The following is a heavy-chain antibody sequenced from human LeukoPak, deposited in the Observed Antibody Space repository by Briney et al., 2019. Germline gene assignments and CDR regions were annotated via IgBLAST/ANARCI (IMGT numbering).Heavy chain of an antibody. V-gene: IGHV1-69*04. J-gene: IGHJ5*02. CDR3: ARDINYDFWSGLGS. Sequence: ASVKVSCKASGGTFSSYAISWVRQAPGQGLECMGRIIPIFGIANYAQKFQGRVTITADKSTSTAYMELSSLRSEDTAVYYCARDINYDFWSGLGSWGQGTLVTVSS. D-gene: IGHD3-3*01. CDR2: IIPIFGIA. CDR1: GGTFSSYA.